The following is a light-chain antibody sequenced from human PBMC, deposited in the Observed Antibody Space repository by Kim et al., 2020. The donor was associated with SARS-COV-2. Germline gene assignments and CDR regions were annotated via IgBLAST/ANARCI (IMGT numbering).Light chain of an antibody. CDR3: QKDNAAPWT. J-gene: IGKJ1*01. CDR1: QGISNY. V-gene: IGKV1-27*01. CDR2: SAT. Sequence: ASVGDDVTITCRASQGISNYLAWYQQKPGKAPKLLIYSATTLQFGISSRFSGSGSGTDFTLTISDLQPEDVATYYCQKDNAAPWTFGHGTKVEIK.